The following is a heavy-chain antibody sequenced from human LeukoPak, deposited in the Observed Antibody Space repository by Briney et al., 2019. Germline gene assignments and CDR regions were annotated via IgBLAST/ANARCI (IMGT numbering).Heavy chain of an antibody. CDR3: ARVRCSGGSCYFDYFDY. J-gene: IGHJ4*02. Sequence: PGGSLRLSCAASGFTFSSYWMSWVRQAPGKGLEWVANIKQDGSGKYYVDSVKGRFTISRDNAKNSLYLQMNSLRAEDTAVYYCARVRCSGGSCYFDYFDYWGQGTLVTVSS. CDR1: GFTFSSYW. V-gene: IGHV3-7*03. CDR2: IKQDGSGK. D-gene: IGHD2-15*01.